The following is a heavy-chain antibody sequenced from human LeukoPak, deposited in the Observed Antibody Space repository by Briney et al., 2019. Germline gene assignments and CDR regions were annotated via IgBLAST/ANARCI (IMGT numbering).Heavy chain of an antibody. D-gene: IGHD5-18*01. CDR1: GGTFSSYA. V-gene: IGHV1-69*13. CDR3: ARSSRYSYGLEY. CDR2: IIPIFGTA. Sequence: AVKVSCKASGGTFSSYAISWVRQAPGQGLEWMGGIIPIFGTANYAQKFQGRVTITADESTSTAYMELSSLRSEDTAVYYCARSSRYSYGLEYWGQGTLVTVSS. J-gene: IGHJ4*02.